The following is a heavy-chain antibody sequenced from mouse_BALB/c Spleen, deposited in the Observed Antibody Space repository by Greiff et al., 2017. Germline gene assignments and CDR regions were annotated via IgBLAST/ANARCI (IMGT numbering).Heavy chain of an antibody. CDR3: VRGGYYDAMDY. Sequence: EVKLVEPGGGLVQPKGSLKLSCAASGFTFNTYAMHWVCQAPGKGLEWVARIRSKSNNYATYYADSVKDRFTISRDDSQSMLYLQMNNLKTEDTAMYYCVRGGYYDAMDYWGQGTSVTVSS. CDR2: IRSKSNNYAT. D-gene: IGHD2-2*01. CDR1: GFTFNTYA. J-gene: IGHJ4*01. V-gene: IGHV10-3*03.